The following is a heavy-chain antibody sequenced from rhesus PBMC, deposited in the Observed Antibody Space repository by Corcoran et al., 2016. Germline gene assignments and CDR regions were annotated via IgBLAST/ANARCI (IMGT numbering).Heavy chain of an antibody. V-gene: IGHV4-106*01. CDR1: GGSISDDYY. Sequence: QVQLQESGPGLVKPSETLSLTCAVSGGSISDDYYWSWSRQPPGKGLEWIVYFYGSGGGTNYNPSLKNRVTISIDTSKNQFSLKLSSVTAADTAVYYCARAGQWVQGFDYWGQGVLVTVSS. CDR2: FYGSGGGT. CDR3: ARAGQWVQGFDY. J-gene: IGHJ4*01. D-gene: IGHD5-24*01.